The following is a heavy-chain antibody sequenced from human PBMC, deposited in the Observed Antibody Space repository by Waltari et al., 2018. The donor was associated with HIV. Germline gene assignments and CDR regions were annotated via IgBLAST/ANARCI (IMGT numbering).Heavy chain of an antibody. CDR2: ISGNSKTI. J-gene: IGHJ4*02. D-gene: IGHD1-1*01. CDR3: AKEGAGPGTGWNFFDF. V-gene: IGHV3-9*01. CDR1: GFTFDGLA. Sequence: EVQLEVSGGDLVHPDRSLRLSCEPSGFTFDGLAMHWVRQVPGKGLEWVSGISGNSKTIGYVDSVRGRFVISRDSAKNTLYLQMNSLRVEDTAFYFCAKEGAGPGTGWNFFDFCSQGTLVTVSA.